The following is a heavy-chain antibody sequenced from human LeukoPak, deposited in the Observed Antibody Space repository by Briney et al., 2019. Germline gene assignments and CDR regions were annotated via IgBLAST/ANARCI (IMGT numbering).Heavy chain of an antibody. CDR1: GDSFSRYL. D-gene: IGHD2-2*03. CDR2: INHAGNT. CDR3: ARGSSFDGYCAPGDCQTGYYDM. V-gene: IGHV4-34*01. J-gene: IGHJ4*02. Sequence: MPSETLSLTCAVYGDSFSRYLWNWVRQSPGKPLEYLGEINHAGNTNYNPSLKTRVLLSVDKSKNQFSLRLTSVTAADTAVYFCARGSSFDGYCAPGDCQTGYYDMWGQGTPVTVSS.